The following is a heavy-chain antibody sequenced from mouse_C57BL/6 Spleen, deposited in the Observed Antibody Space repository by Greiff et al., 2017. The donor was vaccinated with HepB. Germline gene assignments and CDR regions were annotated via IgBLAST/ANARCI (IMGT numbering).Heavy chain of an antibody. Sequence: EVQLVESEGGLVQPGSSMKLSCTASGFTFSDYYMAWVRQVPEKGLEWVANINYDGSSTYYLDSLKSRFIISRDNAKNILYLQMSSLKSEDTATYYCARESEDEYASMDYWGQGTSVTVSS. V-gene: IGHV5-16*01. D-gene: IGHD5-2*01. J-gene: IGHJ4*01. CDR1: GFTFSDYY. CDR2: INYDGSST. CDR3: ARESEDEYASMDY.